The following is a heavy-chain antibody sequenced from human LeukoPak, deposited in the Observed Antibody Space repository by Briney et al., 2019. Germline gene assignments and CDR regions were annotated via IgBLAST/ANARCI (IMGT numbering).Heavy chain of an antibody. Sequence: ASVKVSCKASGYTFTSYAMHWVRQAPGQRLEWMGWINAGNGNTKYLQKFQGRVTITRDTSASTAYMELSSLRSEDTAVYYCARDRGGGELDYWGQGTLVTVSS. CDR3: ARDRGGGELDY. J-gene: IGHJ4*02. V-gene: IGHV1-3*01. D-gene: IGHD3-16*01. CDR1: GYTFTSYA. CDR2: INAGNGNT.